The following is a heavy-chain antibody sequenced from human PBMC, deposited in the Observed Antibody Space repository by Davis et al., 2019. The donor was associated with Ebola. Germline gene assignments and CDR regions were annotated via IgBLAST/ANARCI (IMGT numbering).Heavy chain of an antibody. CDR1: GFTFSSYG. D-gene: IGHD3-16*01. Sequence: GGSLRLSCAASGFTFSSYGMHWVRQAPGKGLEWVAVISYDGSNKYYADSVKGRFTISRDNSKNTLYLRMNSLRAEDTAVYYCAKGITLYYFDYWGQGTLVTVSS. CDR3: AKGITLYYFDY. J-gene: IGHJ4*02. CDR2: ISYDGSNK. V-gene: IGHV3-30*18.